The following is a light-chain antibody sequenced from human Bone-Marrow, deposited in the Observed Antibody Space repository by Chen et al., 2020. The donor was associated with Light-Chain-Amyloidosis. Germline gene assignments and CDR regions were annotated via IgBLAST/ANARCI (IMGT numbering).Light chain of an antibody. CDR3: SSYTITNTRV. CDR2: EVT. CDR1: SSDVGGDNH. J-gene: IGLJ1*01. V-gene: IGLV2-14*01. Sequence: QSALTQPASVSGSTGQSITISCTGTSSDVGGDNHVSWYQQHPDKAPILMIYEVTNRPSWVHDRFSVYKSDNTAYLTISGLQTEDEADYFCSSYTITNTRVFGSGTRVTVL.